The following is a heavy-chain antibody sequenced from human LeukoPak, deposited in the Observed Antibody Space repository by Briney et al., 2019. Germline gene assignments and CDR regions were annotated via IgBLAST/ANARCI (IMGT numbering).Heavy chain of an antibody. D-gene: IGHD3-22*01. Sequence: SETLSLTCTVSGGSISSYYWSWIRQPPGKGLEWIGHIYYSGSTNYNPSLKSRVTISVDTSKNQFSLKLSSVTAADTAVYYCARDRDYYDSSGYYYYYGMDVWGQGTTVTVSS. CDR3: ARDRDYYDSSGYYYYYGMDV. V-gene: IGHV4-59*01. J-gene: IGHJ6*02. CDR2: IYYSGST. CDR1: GGSISSYY.